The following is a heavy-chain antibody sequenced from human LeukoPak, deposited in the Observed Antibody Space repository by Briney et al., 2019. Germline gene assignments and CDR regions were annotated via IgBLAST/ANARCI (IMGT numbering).Heavy chain of an antibody. J-gene: IGHJ3*02. D-gene: IGHD3-3*01. CDR3: ASVVGGYYPPVEGFDI. CDR2: INSDGSST. V-gene: IGHV3-74*01. Sequence: GGSLRLSCAAAGFTFSSCWMHWVRQAPGEGLVWVSGINSDGSSTNYADSVKGRFTISRDNAKKTLYLQMNSLRAEDTAVYYCASVVGGYYPPVEGFDIWGQGTMVTVSS. CDR1: GFTFSSCW.